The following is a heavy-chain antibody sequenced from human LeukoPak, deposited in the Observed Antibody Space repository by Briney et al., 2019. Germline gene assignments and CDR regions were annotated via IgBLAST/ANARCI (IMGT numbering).Heavy chain of an antibody. Sequence: PGGSLRLSCAASGFTFSDYYMSWIRQAPGKGLEWVSYISSSGSTIYYADSVKGRFTISRDNAKNSLYLQMNSLRAEDTAVYYCAREDSITMIVVAPGSHAFDLWGQGTMVTVSS. CDR3: AREDSITMIVVAPGSHAFDL. D-gene: IGHD3-22*01. J-gene: IGHJ3*01. CDR1: GFTFSDYY. V-gene: IGHV3-11*01. CDR2: ISSSGSTI.